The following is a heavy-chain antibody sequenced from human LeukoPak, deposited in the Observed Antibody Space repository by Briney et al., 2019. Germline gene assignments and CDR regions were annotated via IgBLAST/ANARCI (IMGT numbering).Heavy chain of an antibody. CDR2: IYYSGST. V-gene: IGHV4-59*01. J-gene: IGHJ4*02. CDR3: ARVPYNYYDSRGYYYFDY. Sequence: SETLSLTCTVSGGSISSYYWSWIRQPPGKGLEWIGYIYYSGSTNYNPSLKSRVTISVDTSKNQFSLKLSSVTAADTAVYYCARVPYNYYDSRGYYYFDYWGQGTLVTVSS. D-gene: IGHD3-22*01. CDR1: GGSISSYY.